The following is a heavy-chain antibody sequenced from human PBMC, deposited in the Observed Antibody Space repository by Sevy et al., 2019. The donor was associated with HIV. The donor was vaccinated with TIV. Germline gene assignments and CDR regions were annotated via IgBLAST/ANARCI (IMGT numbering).Heavy chain of an antibody. CDR2: INSDSDTM. J-gene: IGHJ4*02. V-gene: IGHV3-48*02. CDR3: ARERGTYYDTSGYPYLLEAGFDY. D-gene: IGHD3-22*01. Sequence: GGSLRLSCVASGFPFNYYAMNWVRQAPGKGLEWILYINSDSDTMYYGDSVKGRFTISRDNAKNSLYLQMDSPRDEDTAVYYCARERGTYYDTSGYPYLLEAGFDYWGQGTLVTVSS. CDR1: GFPFNYYA.